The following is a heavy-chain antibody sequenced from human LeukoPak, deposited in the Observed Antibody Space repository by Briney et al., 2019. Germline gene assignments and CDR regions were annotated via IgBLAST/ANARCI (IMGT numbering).Heavy chain of an antibody. CDR3: ARDTLGEGEDANYAVYYFDY. J-gene: IGHJ4*02. V-gene: IGHV3-7*01. Sequence: GGSLRLSCAAPGFRFNTYWMSWVRQAPGKGLEWVANIKQDGDEKYYADSVKGRFTISRDNGKNSLDLQMNSLRADDTAVYYCARDTLGEGEDANYAVYYFDYWGQGTVVTVSS. CDR1: GFRFNTYW. D-gene: IGHD4/OR15-4a*01. CDR2: IKQDGDEK.